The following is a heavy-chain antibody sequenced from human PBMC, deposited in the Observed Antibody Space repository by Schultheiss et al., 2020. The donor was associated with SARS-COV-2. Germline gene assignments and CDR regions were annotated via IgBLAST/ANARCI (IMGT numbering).Heavy chain of an antibody. V-gene: IGHV1-2*04. D-gene: IGHD4-17*01. J-gene: IGHJ6*02. CDR2: MNPNSGGT. Sequence: ASVKVSCKASGYTFTSYYMHWVRQAPGKGLEWMGWMNPNSGGTNYAQKFQGWVTMTRDTSISTAYMELSRLRSDDTAVYYCARTYGDVYGMDVWGQGTTVTVSS. CDR3: ARTYGDVYGMDV. CDR1: GYTFTSYY.